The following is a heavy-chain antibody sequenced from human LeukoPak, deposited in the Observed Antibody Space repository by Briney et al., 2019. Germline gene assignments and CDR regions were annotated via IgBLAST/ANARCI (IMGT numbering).Heavy chain of an antibody. CDR1: GGSISSSSYY. Sequence: SETLSLTCTVSGGSISSSSYYWGWIRQPPGKGLEWIGSIYYSGSTYYNPSLKSRVTISVDTPKNQFSLKLSSVTAADTAVYYCARDNDDYDFWSGYYLTSHFDSWGQGTLVTLSS. J-gene: IGHJ4*02. CDR2: IYYSGST. D-gene: IGHD3-3*01. CDR3: ARDNDDYDFWSGYYLTSHFDS. V-gene: IGHV4-39*07.